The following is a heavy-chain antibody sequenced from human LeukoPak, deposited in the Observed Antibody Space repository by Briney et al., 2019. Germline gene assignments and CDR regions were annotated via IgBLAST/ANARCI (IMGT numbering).Heavy chain of an antibody. CDR2: IYYSGST. J-gene: IGHJ4*02. CDR1: GGSITSTTYY. D-gene: IGHD6-19*01. Sequence: PSETLSLTCAVSGGSITSTTYYWGWIRQPPGKGLEWIGYIYYSGSTYYNPSLKSRVTISVDTSKNQFSLKLSSVTAADTAVYYCARDLRYGSGWYYFDYWGQGTLVTVSS. CDR3: ARDLRYGSGWYYFDY. V-gene: IGHV4-39*07.